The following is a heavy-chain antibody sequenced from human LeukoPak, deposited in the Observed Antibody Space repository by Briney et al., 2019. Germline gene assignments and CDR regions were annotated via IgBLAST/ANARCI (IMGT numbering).Heavy chain of an antibody. CDR2: ISNSGDST. D-gene: IGHD5-12*01. CDR1: GFTFSSYE. J-gene: IGHJ4*02. V-gene: IGHV3-23*01. Sequence: GGSLRLSCAASGFTFSSYEMNWVRQAPGKGLEWVSTISNSGDSTYYADSVKGRFTISRDNSKNTLYLQMNSLRAEDTALYYCASRATILDYWGQGTLVTVSS. CDR3: ASRATILDY.